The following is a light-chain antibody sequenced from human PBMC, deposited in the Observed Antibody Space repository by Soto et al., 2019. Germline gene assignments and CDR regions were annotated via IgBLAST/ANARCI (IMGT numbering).Light chain of an antibody. CDR1: NSDVGDYDY. CDR2: DVT. Sequence: QSVLTQPRSVSGSPGQSVTIFCTGTNSDVGDYDYVSWYQHHAGKAPKLLVYDVTKRPSGVPDRFSGSKSGNTASLTISGLQADHGADYYCCSYAEQYPYGFGTGTKVTVL. V-gene: IGLV2-11*01. CDR3: CSYAEQYPYG. J-gene: IGLJ1*01.